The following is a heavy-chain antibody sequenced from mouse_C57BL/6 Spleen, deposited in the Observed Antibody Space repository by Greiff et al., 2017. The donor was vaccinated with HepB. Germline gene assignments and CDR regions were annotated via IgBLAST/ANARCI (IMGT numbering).Heavy chain of an antibody. CDR3: TRSGDGYYLFAY. CDR2: IDPDTGGT. D-gene: IGHD2-3*01. Sequence: VQLQQSGAELVRPGASVTLSCKASGYTFTDYEMHWVKQTPVHGLEWIGAIDPDTGGTAYNQKFKGKAILTADKSSSTAYMELRSLTSEDAAVYYCTRSGDGYYLFAYWGQGTLVTVSA. J-gene: IGHJ3*01. CDR1: GYTFTDYE. V-gene: IGHV1-15*01.